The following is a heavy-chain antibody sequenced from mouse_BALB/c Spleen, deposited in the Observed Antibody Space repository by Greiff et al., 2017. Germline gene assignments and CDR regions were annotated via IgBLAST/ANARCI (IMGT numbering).Heavy chain of an antibody. CDR1: GFSLTSYG. D-gene: IGHD2-2*01. CDR3: ARDRGNGYDDWYFDV. CDR2: IWAGGST. J-gene: IGHJ1*01. Sequence: QVQLQQSGPGLVAPSQSLSITCTVSGFSLTSYGVHWVRQPPGKGLEWLGVIWAGGSTNYNSALMSRLSISKDNSKSQVFLKMNSLQTDDTAMYYCARDRGNGYDDWYFDVWGAGTTVTVSS. V-gene: IGHV2-9*02.